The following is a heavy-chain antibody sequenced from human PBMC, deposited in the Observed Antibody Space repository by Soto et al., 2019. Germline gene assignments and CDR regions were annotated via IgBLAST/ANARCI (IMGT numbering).Heavy chain of an antibody. D-gene: IGHD1-20*01. CDR2: IYYSGST. Sequence: QLQLQESGPGLVKPSETLSLTCTVSGGSISSSSYYWGWIRQPPGKGLEWIGSIYYSGSTYYNPSPKCRVTISVDTSKNQFSLKLSSVTAADTAVYYCARRSVYNWNDYQTGVWGQGTTVTVSS. CDR3: ARRSVYNWNDYQTGV. V-gene: IGHV4-39*01. J-gene: IGHJ6*02. CDR1: GGSISSSSYY.